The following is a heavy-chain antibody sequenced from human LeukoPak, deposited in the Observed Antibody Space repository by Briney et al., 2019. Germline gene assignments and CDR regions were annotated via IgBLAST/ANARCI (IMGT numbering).Heavy chain of an antibody. V-gene: IGHV4-59*01. CDR3: ARDSSRRGGGMDV. CDR1: GGSISSYY. J-gene: IGHJ6*02. Sequence: SETLSLTCTVSGGSISSYYWSWIRQPPGKGLEWIGYICYSGSTNYNPSLKSRVTISVDTSKNQFSLKLSSVTAADTAVYYCARDSSRRGGGMDVWGQGTTVTVSS. D-gene: IGHD2-15*01. CDR2: ICYSGST.